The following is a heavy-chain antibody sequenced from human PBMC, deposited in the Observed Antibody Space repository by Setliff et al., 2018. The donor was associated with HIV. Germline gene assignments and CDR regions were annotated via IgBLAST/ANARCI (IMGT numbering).Heavy chain of an antibody. CDR1: RGTFNRYT. Sequence: SVKVSCKASRGTFNRYTISWVRQAPGQGLEWMGGIIPMYGTTKYAKKFQGRVTLTADESTSTAYMGLSGLKSEDTALYYCASAPPDIVATSDYWYFDVWGRGTLVTVSS. J-gene: IGHJ2*01. CDR3: ASAPPDIVATSDYWYFDV. V-gene: IGHV1-69*13. D-gene: IGHD5-12*01. CDR2: IIPMYGTT.